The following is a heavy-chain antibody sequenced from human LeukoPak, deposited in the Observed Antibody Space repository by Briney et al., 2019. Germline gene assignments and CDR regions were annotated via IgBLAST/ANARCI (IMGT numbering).Heavy chain of an antibody. CDR1: GYTFTGYY. CDR3: ASGVIFGVVTDYYMDV. Sequence: GASVKVSCKASGYTFTGYYMHWVRQAPGQGLEWMGWINPNSGGTNYAQKFQGRVTMTRDTSISTAYMELSRLRSDDTAVYYCASGVIFGVVTDYYMDVWGKGTTVIVSS. CDR2: INPNSGGT. V-gene: IGHV1-2*02. D-gene: IGHD3-3*01. J-gene: IGHJ6*03.